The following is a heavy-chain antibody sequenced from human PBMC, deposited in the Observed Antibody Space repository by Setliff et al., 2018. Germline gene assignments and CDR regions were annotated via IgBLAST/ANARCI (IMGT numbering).Heavy chain of an antibody. CDR1: GFTFGDFA. D-gene: IGHD5-12*01. CDR3: AKDVADGYNWDY. V-gene: IGHV3-23*01. J-gene: IGHJ4*02. Sequence: PGGSLRLSCAASGFTFGDFAMTWVRQAPGKGLEWVSGIGGRGISTYYADSVKGRFIISRDNSENTLYLQMNSLRAEDTAVYYCAKDVADGYNWDYWGRGTLVTVSS. CDR2: IGGRGIST.